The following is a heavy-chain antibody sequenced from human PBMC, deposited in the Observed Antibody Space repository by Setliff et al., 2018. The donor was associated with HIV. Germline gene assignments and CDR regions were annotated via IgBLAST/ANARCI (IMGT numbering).Heavy chain of an antibody. CDR2: ISYSGGA. D-gene: IGHD4-4*01. Sequence: SETLSLTCSVSGGSISSYYWSWIRQPPGKGLEWIGYISYSGGAKYNPSLKSRVTISVDTSKNQFSLKLSSVTAADTAVYYCARLWLHYGNDIPRFDPWGQGTLVTVSS. V-gene: IGHV4-59*12. CDR3: ARLWLHYGNDIPRFDP. J-gene: IGHJ5*01. CDR1: GGSISSYY.